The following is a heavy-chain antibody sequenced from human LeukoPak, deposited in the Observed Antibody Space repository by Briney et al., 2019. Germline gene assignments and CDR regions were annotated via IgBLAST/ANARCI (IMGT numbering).Heavy chain of an antibody. D-gene: IGHD1-26*01. J-gene: IGHJ4*02. CDR2: IYYSGRT. CDR3: ARHVGSGAWEVILRQYYFDY. Sequence: PSETLSLTCAVYGGSFSSYYWGWIRQPPGKGLEWIGSIYYSGRTYYNPSLKSRVTISVDTSKNQFSLKLSSVTAADTAVYYCARHVGSGAWEVILRQYYFDYWGQGTLVTVSS. V-gene: IGHV4-39*01. CDR1: GGSFSSYY.